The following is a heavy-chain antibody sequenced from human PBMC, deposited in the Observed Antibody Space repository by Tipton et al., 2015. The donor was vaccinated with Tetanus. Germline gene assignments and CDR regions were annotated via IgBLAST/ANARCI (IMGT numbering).Heavy chain of an antibody. CDR1: GGSISSGHS. J-gene: IGHJ5*01. V-gene: IGHV4-30-2*01. CDR3: ARARRNDKTYWFDS. D-gene: IGHD5-24*01. CDR2: TYHSGHT. Sequence: LRLSCDVSGGSISSGHSWNWIRQPPGEGPEWIGFTYHSGHTFYKSSLESRVTISVDRSKNQFSLKLSSVSAADTAVYYCARARRNDKTYWFDSWGQGISVTVSS.